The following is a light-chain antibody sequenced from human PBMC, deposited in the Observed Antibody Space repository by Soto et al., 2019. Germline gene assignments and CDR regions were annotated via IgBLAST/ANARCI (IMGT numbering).Light chain of an antibody. Sequence: EIVMTQSPVTLSASPGARATLSCRASQSVSNNLAWYQQKPGQAPRLLVYGAFTRATGLPARFNGSGSGAEFTLTISSLQSEDFAVYYCLQYNNWPRTFGQGTKVEI. CDR1: QSVSNN. J-gene: IGKJ1*01. V-gene: IGKV3-15*01. CDR2: GAF. CDR3: LQYNNWPRT.